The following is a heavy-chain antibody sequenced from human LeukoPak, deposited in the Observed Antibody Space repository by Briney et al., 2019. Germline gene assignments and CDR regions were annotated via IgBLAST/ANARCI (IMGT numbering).Heavy chain of an antibody. D-gene: IGHD3-10*01. CDR1: GGSISSSSYY. J-gene: IGHJ4*02. CDR2: IYYSGST. CDR3: ARGGSGEGY. V-gene: IGHV4-39*01. Sequence: KPSETLSLTCTVSGGSISSSSYYWGWIRQPPGKGLEWIGSIYYSGSTYYNPSLKSRVTISVDTSKNQFSLKLSSVTAADTAVYYCARGGSGEGYWGQGTLVTVSS.